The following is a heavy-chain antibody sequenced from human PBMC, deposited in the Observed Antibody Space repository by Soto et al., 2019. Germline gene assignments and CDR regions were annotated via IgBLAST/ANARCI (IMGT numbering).Heavy chain of an antibody. J-gene: IGHJ4*02. CDR3: ARVIAAAGGRYFDY. Sequence: GQRLEWMGWINAGNGNTKYSQKFQGRVTITRDTSASTAYMELSSLRSEDTAVYYCARVIAAAGGRYFDYWGQGTLVTVSS. CDR2: INAGNGNT. D-gene: IGHD6-13*01. V-gene: IGHV1-3*01.